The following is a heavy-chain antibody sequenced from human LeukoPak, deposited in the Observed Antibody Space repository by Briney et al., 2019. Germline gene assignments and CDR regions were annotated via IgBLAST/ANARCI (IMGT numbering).Heavy chain of an antibody. CDR2: ISYSGST. D-gene: IGHD6-13*01. J-gene: IGHJ4*02. CDR3: ARHGSISGIAAQRSFDY. Sequence: SETLSLTCTVSGGSISSYCWSWIRQPPGKGLEWIGYISYSGSTTYHPSLKSRVTISVDTSKNQFSLKLTSVTAADTAVYYCARHGSISGIAAQRSFDYWGQGTLVTVSS. CDR1: GGSISSYC. V-gene: IGHV4-59*08.